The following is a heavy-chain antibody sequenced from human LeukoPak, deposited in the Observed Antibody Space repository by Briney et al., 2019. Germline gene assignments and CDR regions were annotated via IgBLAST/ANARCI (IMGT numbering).Heavy chain of an antibody. CDR2: IIPIFGTA. D-gene: IGHD3-3*01. V-gene: IGHV1-69*13. Sequence: ASVKVSCKASGGTFSSYAISWVRQAPGQGLEWMGGIIPIFGTANYAQKFLGRVTITADESTSAAYMELSSLRSEDTAVYYCARSITIFGVGLNDYWGQGTLVTVSS. CDR1: GGTFSSYA. J-gene: IGHJ4*02. CDR3: ARSITIFGVGLNDY.